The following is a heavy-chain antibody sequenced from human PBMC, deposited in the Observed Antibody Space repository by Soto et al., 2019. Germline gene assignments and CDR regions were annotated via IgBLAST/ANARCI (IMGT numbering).Heavy chain of an antibody. CDR2: INHSGST. V-gene: IGHV4-34*01. CDR1: GGSFSGYY. Sequence: SETLSLTCAVYGGSFSGYYWSWIRQPPGKGLEWIGEINHSGSTNYNPSLKSQVTIAVDTSKNQFSLKLSSVTAADTAVYYCARGPAAAGTRGYFQHWGQGTLVTVSS. CDR3: ARGPAAAGTRGYFQH. D-gene: IGHD6-13*01. J-gene: IGHJ1*01.